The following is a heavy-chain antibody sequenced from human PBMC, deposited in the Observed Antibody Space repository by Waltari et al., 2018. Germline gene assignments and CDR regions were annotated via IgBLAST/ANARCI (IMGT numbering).Heavy chain of an antibody. V-gene: IGHV3-74*01. CDR3: ARDGTTISGATRWLDS. D-gene: IGHD1-26*01. CDR1: GFTFSSYW. CDR2: MNSDGSST. J-gene: IGHJ5*01. Sequence: EVQLVESGGGLVQPGGSLRLSCAASGFTFSSYWMHWVRQAPGKGLVWVSRMNSDGSSTSYADSVKGRFTISRDNAKNTLYLQMNSLRVEDTAVYYCARDGTTISGATRWLDSWGQGTLVTVSS.